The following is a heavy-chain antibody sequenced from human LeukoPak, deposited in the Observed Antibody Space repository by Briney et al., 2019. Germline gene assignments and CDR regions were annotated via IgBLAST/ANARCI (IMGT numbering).Heavy chain of an antibody. CDR3: ARARRYCSSTSCYGRLDY. CDR2: ISAYNGNT. V-gene: IGHV1-18*01. Sequence: ASVTVSCKASGYTFTSYGLSWVRQAPGQGLEWMGWISAYNGNTNYAQKLQGRVTMTTDTSTSTAYMELRSLRSDDTAVYYCARARRYCSSTSCYGRLDYWGQGTLVTVSS. J-gene: IGHJ4*02. D-gene: IGHD2-2*01. CDR1: GYTFTSYG.